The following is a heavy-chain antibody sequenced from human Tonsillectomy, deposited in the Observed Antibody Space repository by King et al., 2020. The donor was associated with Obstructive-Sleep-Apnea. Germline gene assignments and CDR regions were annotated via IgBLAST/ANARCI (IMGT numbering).Heavy chain of an antibody. CDR2: IYYSGST. CDR3: ARADRDIAMGLFDY. V-gene: IGHV4-39*07. D-gene: IGHD5-18*01. CDR1: GGSVSSNSY. Sequence: QLQESGPGLVKPSETLSLTCTVSGGSVSSNSYWGWIRQPPGKGLEWIGHIYYSGSTYYNPSLKKRVTISVETSKNQFSLELNSVTAAETAVYYCARADRDIAMGLFDYWGQGTLVTVSS. J-gene: IGHJ4*02.